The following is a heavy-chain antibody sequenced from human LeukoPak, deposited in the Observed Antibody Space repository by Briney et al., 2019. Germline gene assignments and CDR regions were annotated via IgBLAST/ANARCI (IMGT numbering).Heavy chain of an antibody. D-gene: IGHD3-22*01. CDR2: IYFSEIT. J-gene: IGHJ1*01. V-gene: IGHV4-39*01. CDR3: ARGRDYDGSGYLE. CDR1: GDSVSRSDSY. Sequence: SEALSLTCSVSGDSVSRSDSYWDWIRQPPGKGLEWIGTIYFSEITYYRPSLRHRVTMPVHPSNNQFSLHLSPLTADDTAVYFCARGRDYDGSGYLEWGQGTLLSVSS.